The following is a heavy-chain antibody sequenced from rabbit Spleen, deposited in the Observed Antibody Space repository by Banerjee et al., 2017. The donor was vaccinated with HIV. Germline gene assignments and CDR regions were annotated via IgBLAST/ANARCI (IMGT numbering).Heavy chain of an antibody. CDR3: ARSRPPNSFYWNL. V-gene: IGHV1S45*01. CDR1: GFSFSSGYD. Sequence: QEQLEESGGGLVKPEGSLTLTCTASGFSFSSGYDMCWVRQAPGKGLEWIACIVIINGAIYYASWVNGRFTISKTSSTTVTLQMTSLTAADTATYFCARSRPPNSFYWNLWGQGTLVTVS. D-gene: IGHD6-1*01. CDR2: IVIINGAI. J-gene: IGHJ4*01.